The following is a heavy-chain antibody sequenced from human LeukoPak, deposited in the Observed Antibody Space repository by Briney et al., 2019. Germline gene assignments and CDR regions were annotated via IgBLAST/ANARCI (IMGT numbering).Heavy chain of an antibody. CDR1: GGSISSGSYY. CDR2: IYTSGST. Sequence: PSQTLSLTCTVSGGSISSGSYYWSWIRQPAGKGLEWIGRIYTSGSTNYNPSLKSRVTISVDTSKNQFSLKLSSVTAADTAVYYCARLSAYSPLWELRYYFDYWGQGTLVTVSS. J-gene: IGHJ4*02. CDR3: ARLSAYSPLWELRYYFDY. V-gene: IGHV4-61*02. D-gene: IGHD1-26*01.